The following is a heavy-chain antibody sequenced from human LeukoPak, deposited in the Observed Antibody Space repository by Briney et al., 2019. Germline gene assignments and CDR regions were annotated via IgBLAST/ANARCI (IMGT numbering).Heavy chain of an antibody. CDR2: ISAYNGNT. V-gene: IGHV1-18*01. CDR3: ARARVATTNPSDY. CDR1: GYTFTSYG. J-gene: IGHJ4*02. Sequence: ASVKVSCKASGYTFTSYGISWVRQAPGQGLEWMGWISAYNGNTNYAQKLQGRVTMTRDTSISTAYMELSRLRSDDTAVYYCARARVATTNPSDYWGQGTLVTVSS. D-gene: IGHD5-12*01.